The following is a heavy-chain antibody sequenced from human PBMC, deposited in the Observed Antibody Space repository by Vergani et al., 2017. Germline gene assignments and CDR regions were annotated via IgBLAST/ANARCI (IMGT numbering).Heavy chain of an antibody. D-gene: IGHD3-10*01. CDR1: GGTFSSYT. J-gene: IGHJ3*02. CDR3: AGFLRGIVGDDAFDI. CDR2: IIPILGIA. V-gene: IGHV1-69*02. Sequence: QVQLVQSGAEVKKPGSSVKVSCKASGGTFSSYTISWVRQAPGQGLEWMGRIIPILGIANYAQKFQGRVTITADKSTSTAYMELSSLRSEETAVYYCAGFLRGIVGDDAFDIWGQGTMVTVSS.